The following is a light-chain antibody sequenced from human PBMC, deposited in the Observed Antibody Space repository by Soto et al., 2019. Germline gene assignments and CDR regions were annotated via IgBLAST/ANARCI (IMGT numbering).Light chain of an antibody. Sequence: GDRVTITCRASQSISSWLAWYQQKPGKAPKFLIYDASNLESGVPSRFSGSGSGTEFTLTISSLQPDDFATYYCHRHETYPLAFGGGTKVDIK. V-gene: IGKV1-5*01. CDR1: QSISSW. CDR2: DAS. J-gene: IGKJ4*01. CDR3: HRHETYPLA.